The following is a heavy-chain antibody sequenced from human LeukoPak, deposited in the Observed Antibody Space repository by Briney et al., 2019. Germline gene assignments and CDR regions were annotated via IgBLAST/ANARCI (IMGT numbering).Heavy chain of an antibody. CDR2: IYDSGST. D-gene: IGHD6-13*01. CDR3: ARVKATAGTYFDY. J-gene: IGHJ4*02. CDR1: GGSISSYY. Sequence: PSETLSLTCTVSGGSISSYYWSWIRQSPGKGLEWSGYIYDSGSTNYSPSPKSRLTISIYTATNQFSLKLSSVTAADTAVYYCARVKATAGTYFDYWGQGTRVTVSS. V-gene: IGHV4-59*01.